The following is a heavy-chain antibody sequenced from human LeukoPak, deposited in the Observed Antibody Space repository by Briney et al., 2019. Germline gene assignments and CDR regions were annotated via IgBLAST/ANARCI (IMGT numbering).Heavy chain of an antibody. Sequence: GRSLRLSCAASGFTFSSYAMHWVRQAPGKGLEWVAVISYDGSNKYYADSVKGRFTISRDNSKDTLYLQMNSLRAEDTAVYYCARRRIAAAGTLMDPWGQGTLVTVSP. J-gene: IGHJ5*02. D-gene: IGHD6-13*01. CDR3: ARRRIAAAGTLMDP. CDR1: GFTFSSYA. V-gene: IGHV3-30-3*01. CDR2: ISYDGSNK.